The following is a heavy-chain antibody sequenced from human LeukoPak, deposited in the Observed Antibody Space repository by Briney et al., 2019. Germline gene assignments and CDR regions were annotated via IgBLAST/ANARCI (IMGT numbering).Heavy chain of an antibody. CDR1: GGSFSGYY. J-gene: IGHJ4*02. CDR2: INHSGST. D-gene: IGHD4-17*01. CDR3: ARAYGDNDY. Sequence: SETLSLTCAVYGGSFSGYYWSLIRQPPGKGLEWIGEINHSGSTNYNPSLKSRVTISVDTSKNQFSLKLSSVTAADTAVYYCARAYGDNDYWGQGTLVTVSS. V-gene: IGHV4-34*01.